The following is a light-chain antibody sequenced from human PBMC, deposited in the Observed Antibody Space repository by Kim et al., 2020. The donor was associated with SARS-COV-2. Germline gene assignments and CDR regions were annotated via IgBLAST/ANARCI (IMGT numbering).Light chain of an antibody. J-gene: IGKJ2*01. V-gene: IGKV3-20*01. CDR3: QYLGSSPT. CDR1: QIVNSYY. CDR2: GAS. Sequence: EIVLTQSPGTLSLSPGEGATLSCRASQIVNSYYLAWYQQKPGQAPRLLIYGASTRATGIPDRFSGSGAGTDFTLTISRLEAEDSALYYCQYLGSSPTFGQGTKLEI.